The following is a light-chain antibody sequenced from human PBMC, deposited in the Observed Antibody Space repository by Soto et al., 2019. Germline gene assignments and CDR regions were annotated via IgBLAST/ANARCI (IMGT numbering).Light chain of an antibody. CDR2: GAS. CDR3: QQYNDWPPYT. CDR1: QSVNSN. Sequence: ELVMTQSPATLSLSPGERATLSCRASQSVNSNLAWYQQRPGQAPRLLIYGASTRATGIPARFSGSGSGTEFTLTISSLQSEDFAVYYCQQYNDWPPYTFGQGTKLEIK. V-gene: IGKV3-15*01. J-gene: IGKJ2*01.